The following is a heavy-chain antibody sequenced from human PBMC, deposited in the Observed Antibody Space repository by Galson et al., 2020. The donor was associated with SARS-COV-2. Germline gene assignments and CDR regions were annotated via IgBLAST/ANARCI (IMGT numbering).Heavy chain of an antibody. Sequence: GESLKISCSASGFTFSNYPMHWVRQAPGQGLEYVAAIRSDGGNTYYADPVKGRFIISRDNSKNTLYLQMCSLRSEDTAVYYCAGSAPPLRLSSGWEAWIDPWVQGTLVIVSA. D-gene: IGHD6-19*01. CDR3: AGSAPPLRLSSGWEAWIDP. J-gene: IGHJ5*02. CDR1: GFTFSNYP. CDR2: IRSDGGNT. V-gene: IGHV3-64D*06.